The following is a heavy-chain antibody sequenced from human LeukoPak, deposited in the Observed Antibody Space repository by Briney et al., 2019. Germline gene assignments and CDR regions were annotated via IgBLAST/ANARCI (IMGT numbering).Heavy chain of an antibody. D-gene: IGHD5-18*01. CDR2: ISSSGSTI. V-gene: IGHV3-11*04. CDR3: ARDGVQLLSGYWYFDL. J-gene: IGHJ2*01. CDR1: GFTFSDYY. Sequence: PGGSLRLSCAASGFTFSDYYMSWIRQAPGKGLEWVSYISSSGSTIYYADSVKGRFTISRDNAKNSLYLQMNSLRDEDTAVYYCARDGVQLLSGYWYFDLWGRGTLVTVSS.